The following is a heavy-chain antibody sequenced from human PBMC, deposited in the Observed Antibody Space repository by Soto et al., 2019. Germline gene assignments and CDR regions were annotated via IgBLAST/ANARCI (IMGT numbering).Heavy chain of an antibody. CDR3: ARCGGGSCYSYNDY. J-gene: IGHJ4*02. V-gene: IGHV3-64*01. CDR2: ISSNGGST. CDR1: GFTFSSHA. D-gene: IGHD2-15*01. Sequence: GGSMRLSCAASGFTFSSHAMHWVRQDPGKGLEYVSAISSNGGSTYYGNSVKGRFTISRDNSKNTLYLQMDSLRTEDMAVYYCARCGGGSCYSYNDYWGQGTLVTVSS.